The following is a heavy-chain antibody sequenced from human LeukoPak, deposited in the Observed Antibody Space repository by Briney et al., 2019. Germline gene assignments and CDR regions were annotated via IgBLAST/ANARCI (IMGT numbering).Heavy chain of an antibody. D-gene: IGHD2-2*01. CDR2: IIPIFGTA. CDR3: ARGRYCSSTSCLFDY. J-gene: IGHJ4*02. Sequence: SVKVSCKASGGTFSSYAISWVRQAPGQGLEWMGGIIPIFGTANYAQKFQGRVTITADKSTSTAYMELSSLRSEDTAAYYCARGRYCSSTSCLFDYWGQGTLVTVSS. CDR1: GGTFSSYA. V-gene: IGHV1-69*06.